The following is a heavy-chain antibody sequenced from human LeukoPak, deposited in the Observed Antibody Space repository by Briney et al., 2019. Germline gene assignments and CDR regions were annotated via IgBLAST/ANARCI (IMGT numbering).Heavy chain of an antibody. CDR1: GFTFSSYN. J-gene: IGHJ6*03. Sequence: GGSLRLSCAASGFTFSSYNMNWVRQAPGKGLEWVSSISSSSSYIYYADSVKGRFTISRDNAKNSLYLQMNSLRAEDTAVYYCARDLLGYNYYYMDVWGKGTTVTVSS. CDR2: ISSSSSYI. CDR3: ARDLLGYNYYYMDV. D-gene: IGHD3-16*02. V-gene: IGHV3-21*01.